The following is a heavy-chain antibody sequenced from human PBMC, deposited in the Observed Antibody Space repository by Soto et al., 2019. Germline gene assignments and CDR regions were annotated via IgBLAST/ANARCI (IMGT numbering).Heavy chain of an antibody. CDR1: AGYISSGFYF. CDR2: IYSSGTA. Sequence: SETLSLTCTVSAGYISSGFYFWSWMRQPPGKGLEWLGHIYSSGTAYYNPSLKSRLAISVDASKNQFSLKLTSVTAADTAIYYCASRQQQVALVDYWGQGTLVTVSS. J-gene: IGHJ4*02. D-gene: IGHD5-12*01. V-gene: IGHV4-30-4*01. CDR3: ASRQQQVALVDY.